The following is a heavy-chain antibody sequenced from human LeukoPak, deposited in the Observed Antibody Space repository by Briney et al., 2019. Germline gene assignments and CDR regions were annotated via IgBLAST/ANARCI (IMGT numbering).Heavy chain of an antibody. D-gene: IGHD6-13*01. J-gene: IGHJ4*02. CDR1: GFTFSSYA. Sequence: GGSLRLSCAASGFTFSSYAMSWVRQAPGKGLEWVSAISGSGGSTYYADSVKGRFTISRGNSKNTLYLQMNSLRAEDTAVYYCAKGQQQLVSRFDYWGQGTLVTVSS. CDR2: ISGSGGST. V-gene: IGHV3-23*01. CDR3: AKGQQQLVSRFDY.